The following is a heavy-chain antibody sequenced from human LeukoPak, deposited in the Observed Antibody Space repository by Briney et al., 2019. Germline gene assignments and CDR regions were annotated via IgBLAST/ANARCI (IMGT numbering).Heavy chain of an antibody. D-gene: IGHD3-22*01. J-gene: IGHJ4*02. CDR2: INPNSGGT. Sequence: ASVKVSCKASGYTFTSYDINWVRQAPGQGLEWMGWINPNSGGTNYAQKFQGRVTMTRDTSISTAYMELSRLRSDDTAVYYCARSGGYYYDSSGRNEIDYWGQGTLVTVSS. CDR1: GYTFTSYD. CDR3: ARSGGYYYDSSGRNEIDY. V-gene: IGHV1-2*02.